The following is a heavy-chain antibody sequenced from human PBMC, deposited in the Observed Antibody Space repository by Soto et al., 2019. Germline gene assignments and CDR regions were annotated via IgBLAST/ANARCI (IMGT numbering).Heavy chain of an antibody. CDR3: ARAAAPPIAPPPPGFDP. CDR2: INAGNGNT. D-gene: IGHD6-6*01. J-gene: IGHJ5*02. V-gene: IGHV1-3*01. Sequence: GASVKGSCKASGYTFTSYAMHWVRQAPGQRLEWMGWINAGNGNTKYSQKFQGRGTITRDTCASTAYMELSSLRSEDTAVYYCARAAAPPIAPPPPGFDPWGQGTLVTVSS. CDR1: GYTFTSYA.